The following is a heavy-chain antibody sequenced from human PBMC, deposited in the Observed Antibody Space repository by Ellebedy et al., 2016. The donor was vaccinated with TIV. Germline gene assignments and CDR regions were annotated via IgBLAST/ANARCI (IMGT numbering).Heavy chain of an antibody. CDR2: ISAYNGNT. V-gene: IGHV1-18*01. CDR1: GYTFTSYG. CDR3: ARDVTDIVVEPAALRRFGWFDP. D-gene: IGHD2-2*01. J-gene: IGHJ5*02. Sequence: AASVKVSCKASGYTFTSYGISWVRQAPGQGLEWMGWISAYNGNTNYSQKLQGRVTMTTDPSTSTAYMELRSLRSDDTAVYYCARDVTDIVVEPAALRRFGWFDPWGQGTLVTVSS.